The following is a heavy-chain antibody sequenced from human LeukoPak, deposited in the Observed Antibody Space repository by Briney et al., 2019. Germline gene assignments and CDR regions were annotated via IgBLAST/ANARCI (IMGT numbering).Heavy chain of an antibody. CDR1: GFTFSSYS. CDR3: ARDHKGVKSQIGNDQLRWNY. D-gene: IGHD2-2*01. J-gene: IGHJ4*02. V-gene: IGHV3-48*04. CDR2: ISSSSSTI. Sequence: PGGSLRLSCAASGFTFSSYSMNWVRQAPGKGLEWVSYISSSSSTIYYADSVKGRFTISRDNAKNSLYLQMNSLRAKDTAVYYCARDHKGVKSQIGNDQLRWNYWGQGTLVTVSS.